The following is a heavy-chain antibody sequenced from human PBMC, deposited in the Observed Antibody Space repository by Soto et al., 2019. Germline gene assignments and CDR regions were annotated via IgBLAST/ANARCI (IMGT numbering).Heavy chain of an antibody. Sequence: ESLKISCKGSGYSFTSYWIGWVRQMPGKGLGWMGNIYPGDSDTRYSPSFQGQVTISADKSFSTAYLQWSSLKASDTAMYYCARLGATVTTRNGMDVWGQGTTVTVSS. J-gene: IGHJ6*02. CDR2: IYPGDSDT. CDR3: ARLGATVTTRNGMDV. CDR1: GYSFTSYW. D-gene: IGHD4-17*01. V-gene: IGHV5-51*01.